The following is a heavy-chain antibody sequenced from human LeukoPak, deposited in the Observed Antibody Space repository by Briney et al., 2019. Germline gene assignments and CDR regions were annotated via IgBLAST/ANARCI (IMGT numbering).Heavy chain of an antibody. CDR2: IYWDDEK. CDR3: ARYLAVTGTGSFNY. CDR1: GFSLTTSEVG. Sequence: SGPTLVKPTETLTLTCTFSGFSLTTSEVGVGWIRQPPRKALEWLTLIYWDDEKRFSPSLKSRLTITKDTSKNQVVLTKTHMDPVDTATFYCARYLAVTGTGSFNYWGQGTLVTVSS. D-gene: IGHD6-19*01. J-gene: IGHJ4*02. V-gene: IGHV2-5*02.